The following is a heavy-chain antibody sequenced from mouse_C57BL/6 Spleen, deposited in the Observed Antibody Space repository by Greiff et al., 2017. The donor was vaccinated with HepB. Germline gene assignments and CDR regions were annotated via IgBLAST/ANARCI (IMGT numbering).Heavy chain of an antibody. CDR2: INPNNGGT. J-gene: IGHJ3*01. CDR1: GYTFTDYN. V-gene: IGHV1-22*01. D-gene: IGHD2-5*01. CDR3: ARALYSNYVSFAY. Sequence: EVQLQESGPELVKPGASVKMSCKASGYTFTDYNMHWVKQSHGKSLEWIGYINPNNGGTSYNQKFKGKATLTVNKSSSTAYMELRSLTSEDSAVYYCARALYSNYVSFAYWGQGTLVTVSA.